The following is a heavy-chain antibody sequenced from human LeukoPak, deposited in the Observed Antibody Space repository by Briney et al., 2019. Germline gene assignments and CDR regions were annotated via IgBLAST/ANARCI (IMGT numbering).Heavy chain of an antibody. Sequence: GGSLRLSCEGSGFNFNDAWMSWIGQAPGKGLEWVGRVRTTAEGETTDYAAPVRGRFIISRDDSKSMVYLQMNRLETDDTAIYYCTAGLGKTDDDSWGQGTLVTVSS. V-gene: IGHV3-15*01. CDR3: TAGLGKTDDDS. CDR2: VRTTAEGETT. CDR1: GFNFNDAW. D-gene: IGHD4-11*01. J-gene: IGHJ4*02.